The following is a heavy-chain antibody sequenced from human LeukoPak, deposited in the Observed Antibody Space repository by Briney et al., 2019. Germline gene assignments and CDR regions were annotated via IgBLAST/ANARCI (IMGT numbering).Heavy chain of an antibody. CDR3: AKRYDSSGYSFDY. V-gene: IGHV3-23*01. J-gene: IGHJ4*02. CDR2: ISGSGGST. Sequence: GGSLRLSCAASGFTFSSYAMNWARQAPGKGLEWVSAISGSGGSTYYADSVKGRFTISRDNSKNTLYLQMNSLRAEDTAVYYCAKRYDSSGYSFDYWGQGTLVTVSS. D-gene: IGHD3-22*01. CDR1: GFTFSSYA.